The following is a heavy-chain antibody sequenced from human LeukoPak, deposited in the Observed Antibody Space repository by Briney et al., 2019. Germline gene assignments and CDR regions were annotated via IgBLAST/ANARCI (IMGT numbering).Heavy chain of an antibody. CDR1: GGSISSYY. CDR3: ARGIYSSGWYWLDP. Sequence: SETLSLTCTVSGGSISSYYWSWIRLAAGKRLEWIGRIYTSGGTNYNPSLKSRVTMSVDTSKNQFSLNLSSVTPADTAVCYCARGIYSSGWYWLDPWGQGILVTVSS. CDR2: IYTSGGT. V-gene: IGHV4-4*07. J-gene: IGHJ5*02. D-gene: IGHD6-19*01.